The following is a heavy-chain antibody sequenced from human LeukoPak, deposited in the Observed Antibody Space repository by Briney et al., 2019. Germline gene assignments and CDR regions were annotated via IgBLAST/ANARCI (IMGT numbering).Heavy chain of an antibody. J-gene: IGHJ4*02. D-gene: IGHD3-22*01. CDR1: GGSISSGGYA. CDR3: ARSKKDYSDSSGYYDY. CDR2: IYHTGSP. Sequence: SQTLSLTCAVAGGSISSGGYAWSWIRQPPGKGLEWIGYIYHTGSPYYNPSLESRVTISVDRSKSRFSLKLSSVTAADTAVYYCARSKKDYSDSSGYYDYWGQGTLVTVSS. V-gene: IGHV4-30-2*01.